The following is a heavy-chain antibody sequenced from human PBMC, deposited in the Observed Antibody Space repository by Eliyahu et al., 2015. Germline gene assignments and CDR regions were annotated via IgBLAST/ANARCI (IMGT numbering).Heavy chain of an antibody. Sequence: QVQLQESGPGLVKPSQTLSLTCTXSGXSISSGGYYWSWIRQHPGKGLEWIGYIYYSGSTYYNPSLKSRVTISVDTSKNQFSLKLSSVTAADTAVYYCARGGTMAQDFDYWGQGTLVTVSS. CDR2: IYYSGST. D-gene: IGHD3-10*01. J-gene: IGHJ4*02. CDR3: ARGGTMAQDFDY. CDR1: GXSISSGGYY. V-gene: IGHV4-31*03.